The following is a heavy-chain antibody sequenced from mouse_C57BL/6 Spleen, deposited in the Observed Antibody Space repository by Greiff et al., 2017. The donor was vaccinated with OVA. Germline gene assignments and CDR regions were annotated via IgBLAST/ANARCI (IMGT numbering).Heavy chain of an antibody. D-gene: IGHD1-1*01. J-gene: IGHJ3*01. CDR2: IRSKSSNYAT. Sequence: EVQGVESGGGLVQPKGSLKLSCAASGFTFNTYAMHWVRQAPGKGLEWVARIRSKSSNYATYYADSVKDRFTISRDDSQSVLYLQMNDLKSENTPIYDCVGDYYGTSYPAWFAYWGQGTLGTVSA. CDR1: GFTFNTYA. CDR3: VGDYYGTSYPAWFAY. V-gene: IGHV10-3*01.